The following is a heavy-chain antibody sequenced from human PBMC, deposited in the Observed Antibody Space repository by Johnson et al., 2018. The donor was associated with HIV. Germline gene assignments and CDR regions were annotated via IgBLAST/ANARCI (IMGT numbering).Heavy chain of an antibody. CDR2: ISYDGSNK. CDR3: AKDEAQTLASAGRDAFDF. D-gene: IGHD6-13*01. J-gene: IGHJ3*01. CDR1: GFTFSSYA. V-gene: IGHV3-30-3*01. Sequence: QVQLVESGGGVVQPGRSLRLSCAASGFTFSSYAMHWVRQAPAKGLQWVAVISYDGSNKYYGDSVKGRFTISRDTSKDTLYLQMNGLRPEDTAVYYCAKDEAQTLASAGRDAFDFWGQGTAVTV.